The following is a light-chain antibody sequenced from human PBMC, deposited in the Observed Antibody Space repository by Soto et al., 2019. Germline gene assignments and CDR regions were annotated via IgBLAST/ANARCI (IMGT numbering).Light chain of an antibody. J-gene: IGLJ3*02. CDR1: SSNIGAGYD. CDR3: QSYDSSLSGWV. Sequence: QAVVTQPPSVSGAPGQRVTISCTGSSSNIGAGYDVHWYQQLPGTAPKLLIYGNSNRPSGVPDRFSGSKYGTSASLAITGLRAEDEADYYCQSYDSSLSGWVFGGGTQLTVL. CDR2: GNS. V-gene: IGLV1-40*01.